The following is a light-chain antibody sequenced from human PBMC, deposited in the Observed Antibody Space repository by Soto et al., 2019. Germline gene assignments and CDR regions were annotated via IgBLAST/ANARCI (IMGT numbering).Light chain of an antibody. CDR2: DAS. V-gene: IGKV3-11*01. CDR3: PQGRNGHPIT. Sequence: IVLTQSPPIXSFSRRYRATLSCRDSQSVSSYLAWYQQKPGKAPXLXXXDASNRATGIPDRFSGSGSGTDFTLTISRREPEDFAGYYCPQGRNGHPITFGEGTRLEI. J-gene: IGKJ5*01. CDR1: QSVSSY.